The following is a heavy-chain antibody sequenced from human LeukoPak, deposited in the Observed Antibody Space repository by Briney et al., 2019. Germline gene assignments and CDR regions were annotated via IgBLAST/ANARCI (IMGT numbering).Heavy chain of an antibody. CDR2: IDSDGSRI. J-gene: IGHJ4*02. CDR3: ARDGFRDSGSRGKFYFDY. CDR1: GFTFSTSW. V-gene: IGHV3-74*03. Sequence: GGSLRLSCEGSGFTFSTSWVHWVRQAPGKGLVWVSRIDSDGSRITYADSVKGRFTISRGNAKNSLYLQMNNLRGEDAALYYCARDGFRDSGSRGKFYFDYWGQGTLVTVSS. D-gene: IGHD3-10*01.